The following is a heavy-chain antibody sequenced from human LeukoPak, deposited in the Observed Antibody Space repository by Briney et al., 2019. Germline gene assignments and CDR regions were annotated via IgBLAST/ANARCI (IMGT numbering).Heavy chain of an antibody. V-gene: IGHV4-4*02. CDR2: MYLSGTT. Sequence: SETLSPTCTVSGDSINGLDLWSWVRQPPGKGLEWIGEMYLSGTTHSNPSVKSRVTISIDKSKNQFFLNLSSVTAADTAVYYCAGLVGRYSSGLYYYYFDYWGQGTLVTVSS. D-gene: IGHD3-22*01. CDR1: GDSINGLDL. J-gene: IGHJ4*02. CDR3: AGLVGRYSSGLYYYYFDY.